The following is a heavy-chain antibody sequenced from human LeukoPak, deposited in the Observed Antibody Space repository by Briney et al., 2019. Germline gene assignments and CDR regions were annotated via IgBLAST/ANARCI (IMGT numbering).Heavy chain of an antibody. D-gene: IGHD5-18*01. J-gene: IGHJ6*02. Sequence: ASVKVSCKVSGYTLTELSMHWVRQAPGKGLEWMGGFDPEDGETIYAQKFQGRVTMTEDTSTDTAYMELSSLRSEDTAVYYCATPDRYSYSRPEYYYYGMDVWGQGTLVTVSS. CDR2: FDPEDGET. CDR3: ATPDRYSYSRPEYYYYGMDV. V-gene: IGHV1-24*01. CDR1: GYTLTELS.